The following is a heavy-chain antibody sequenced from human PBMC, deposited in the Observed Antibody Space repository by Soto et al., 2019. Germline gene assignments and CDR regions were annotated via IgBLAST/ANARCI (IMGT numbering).Heavy chain of an antibody. D-gene: IGHD6-6*01. CDR1: GGSISSYY. Sequence: SETLSLTCTVSGGSISSYYWSWIRQPPGKGLEWIGYIYYSGSTNYNPSLKSRVTISVDTSKNQFSLKLSSVTAADTAVYYCARTSTLYSSTFPEWGKGTTVTVS. V-gene: IGHV4-59*01. J-gene: IGHJ6*03. CDR2: IYYSGST. CDR3: ARTSTLYSSTFPE.